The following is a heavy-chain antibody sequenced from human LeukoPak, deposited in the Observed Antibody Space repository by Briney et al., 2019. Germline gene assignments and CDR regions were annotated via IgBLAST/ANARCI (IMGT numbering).Heavy chain of an antibody. CDR3: AKEEFGTSSEGRGYFDY. J-gene: IGHJ4*02. D-gene: IGHD6-6*01. V-gene: IGHV1-2*02. Sequence: GASVKVSCKASGYTFTGYYMHWVRQAPGQGLEWMGWINPNNGGTNYAQKFQGRVTMTRDTSISTAYMELSRLRSDDTAVYYCAKEEFGTSSEGRGYFDYWGQGTVVTVSP. CDR2: INPNNGGT. CDR1: GYTFTGYY.